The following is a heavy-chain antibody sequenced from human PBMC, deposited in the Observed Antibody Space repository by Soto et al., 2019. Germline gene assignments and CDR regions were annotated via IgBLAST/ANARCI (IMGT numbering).Heavy chain of an antibody. J-gene: IGHJ5*02. Sequence: ASVKVSCKASGYTFTSYGISWVRQALGQGLEWMGWISAYNGNTNYAQKLQGRVTMTTDTSTSTAYMELRSLRSDDTAVYYCARGRFGDLYNWFDPWGQGTLVTVSS. D-gene: IGHD3-10*01. CDR1: GYTFTSYG. CDR2: ISAYNGNT. CDR3: ARGRFGDLYNWFDP. V-gene: IGHV1-18*01.